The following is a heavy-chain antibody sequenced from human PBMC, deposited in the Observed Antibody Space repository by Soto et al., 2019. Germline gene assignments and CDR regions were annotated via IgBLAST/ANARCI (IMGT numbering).Heavy chain of an antibody. CDR3: VKGGNYLHSSGQHAH. J-gene: IGHJ4*02. V-gene: IGHV3-64D*08. CDR2: ISSSGSST. D-gene: IGHD3-22*01. CDR1: GFTFSSYS. Sequence: GSLRLSCSASGFTFSSYSIHWVRQAPGKGLEFVSAISSSGSSTYYADSVKGRFAISRDNSKNTLYLQMSSLRAEDTAVYYCVKGGNYLHSSGQHAHRGQGALVTVSS.